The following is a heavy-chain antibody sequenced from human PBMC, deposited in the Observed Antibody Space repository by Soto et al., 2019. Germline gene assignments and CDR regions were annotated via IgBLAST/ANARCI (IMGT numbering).Heavy chain of an antibody. CDR2: IYTSGST. D-gene: IGHD2-15*01. Sequence: SETLSLTCNVSGGSISSYYWSWIRQPAGKGLEWIGRIYTSGSTNYNPSPKSRVTMSVDTSKNQFSLKLSSVTAADTAVYYCARDLGYCSGGSCRTYYYGMDVWGQGTTVTVSS. V-gene: IGHV4-4*07. CDR3: ARDLGYCSGGSCRTYYYGMDV. CDR1: GGSISSYY. J-gene: IGHJ6*02.